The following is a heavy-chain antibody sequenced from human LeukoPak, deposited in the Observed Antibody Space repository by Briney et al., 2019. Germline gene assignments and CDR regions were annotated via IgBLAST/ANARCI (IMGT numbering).Heavy chain of an antibody. J-gene: IGHJ5*02. CDR2: INHSGST. V-gene: IGHV4-34*01. CDR3: ARGNPRITMVRGVIKVWFDP. Sequence: SETLSLTCAVYGGSFSGYYWSWIRQPPGKGLEWIGEINHSGSTNYNPSLKSRVTISVDTSKNQFSLKLSSVTAADTAVYYCARGNPRITMVRGVIKVWFDPWGQGTLVTVSS. D-gene: IGHD3-10*01. CDR1: GGSFSGYY.